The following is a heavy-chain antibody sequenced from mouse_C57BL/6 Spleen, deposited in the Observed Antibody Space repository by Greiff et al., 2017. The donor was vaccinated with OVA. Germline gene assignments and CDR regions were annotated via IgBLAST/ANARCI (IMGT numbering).Heavy chain of an antibody. D-gene: IGHD3-2*02. CDR2: IWRGGST. Sequence: QVQLQQSGPGLVQPSQSLSITCTVSGFSLTSYGVHWVRQSPGQGLEWLGVIWRGGSTDYNAAFISRLSISKDNSKSQVFLKMISLQADETAIYYCARLDRSGYHVSPFAYWGQGTLVTVSA. V-gene: IGHV2-2*01. CDR3: ARLDRSGYHVSPFAY. J-gene: IGHJ3*01. CDR1: GFSLTSYG.